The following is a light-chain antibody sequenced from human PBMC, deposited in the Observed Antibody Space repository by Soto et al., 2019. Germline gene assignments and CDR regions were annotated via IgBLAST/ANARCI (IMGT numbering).Light chain of an antibody. CDR2: AAS. CDR1: QTISKY. Sequence: DIQMTQSPSSLSASVGDRVTITCRTSQTISKYLNWYQQKPWQAPKLLIYAASSLQSGVPSRFSGGGSGTDFTLTINSLQPEDFAIYYCQQSHSAPLTFGGGTKVDIK. J-gene: IGKJ4*01. V-gene: IGKV1-39*01. CDR3: QQSHSAPLT.